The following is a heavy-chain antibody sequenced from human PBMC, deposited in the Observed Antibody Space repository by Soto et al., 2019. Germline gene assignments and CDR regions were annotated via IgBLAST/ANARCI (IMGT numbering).Heavy chain of an antibody. CDR2: VSDDGTKT. CDR1: GSTFSTYA. Sequence: QVHLVESGGGVVQPGRSLRLSCEASGSTFSTYAMHWVRQAPGKALEWLAIVSDDGTKTHHAESVKGRITISRENSKNTLYLQMNSLRVEDTAVYYCVKAKAGGTDFRLDYWGQGTLVTVSS. J-gene: IGHJ4*02. CDR3: VKAKAGGTDFRLDY. D-gene: IGHD1-26*01. V-gene: IGHV3-30*03.